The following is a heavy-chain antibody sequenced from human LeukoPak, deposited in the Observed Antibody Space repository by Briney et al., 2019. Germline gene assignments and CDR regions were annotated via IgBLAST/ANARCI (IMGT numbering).Heavy chain of an antibody. V-gene: IGHV3-23*01. CDR3: AKGGGGFGEFNAFDV. CDR2: ISGGGEAT. D-gene: IGHD3-10*01. Sequence: GGSLRLSCAASGFTFSTYAMNWVRQAPGKGLEWVSTISGGGEATYYADSVKGRFTISRDNSKNTLYLQMNSLRAEDTALYYCAKGGGGFGEFNAFDVWGQGTMVTVSS. CDR1: GFTFSTYA. J-gene: IGHJ3*01.